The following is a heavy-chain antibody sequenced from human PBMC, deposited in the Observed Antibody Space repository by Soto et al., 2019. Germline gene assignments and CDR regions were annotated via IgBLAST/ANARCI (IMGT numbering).Heavy chain of an antibody. CDR1: GFTFSSYA. J-gene: IGHJ4*02. D-gene: IGHD3-22*01. CDR2: ISGSGGST. V-gene: IGHV3-23*01. CDR3: AKVDYYYDSSGYYYDRYFDY. Sequence: XGSLRLSCSAAGFTFSSYAMSWVRQAPGKGLDWVSAISGSGGSTYYADSVKGRFTISRDNSKNTLYLQMNSLRAEDTAVYYCAKVDYYYDSSGYYYDRYFDYWGQGTLVTVSS.